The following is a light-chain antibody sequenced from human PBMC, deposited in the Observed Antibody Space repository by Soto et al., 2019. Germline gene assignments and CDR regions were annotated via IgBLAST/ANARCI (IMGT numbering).Light chain of an antibody. CDR2: AAS. Sequence: DIQMTQSPSSLSASVGDRVTITCRASQTISRYLNWYQQKPGKAPKLLIFAASSLQSGVPSRFSGSGSGTEFTLAISSPQPEDFATYYCQQSYNTLAFGPGTKVDIK. CDR3: QQSYNTLA. CDR1: QTISRY. J-gene: IGKJ3*01. V-gene: IGKV1-39*01.